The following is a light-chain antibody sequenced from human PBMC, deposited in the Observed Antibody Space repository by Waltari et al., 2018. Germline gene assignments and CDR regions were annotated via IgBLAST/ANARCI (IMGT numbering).Light chain of an antibody. CDR3: MQALQTPRT. Sequence: DIVMTQSPLSLPVTPGEPASISCRTSQSLLHSNGYNYLDWYLQTPGQSPQLLIYLGSNRASGVPDRFSGSGSGTDFTLKISRVEAEDVGVYYCMQALQTPRTFGQGTKLEIK. V-gene: IGKV2-28*01. CDR2: LGS. CDR1: QSLLHSNGYNY. J-gene: IGKJ2*01.